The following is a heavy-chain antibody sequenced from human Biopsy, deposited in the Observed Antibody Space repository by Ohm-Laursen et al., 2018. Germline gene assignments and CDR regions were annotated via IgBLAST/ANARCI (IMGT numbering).Heavy chain of an antibody. J-gene: IGHJ4*02. V-gene: IGHV1-46*01. Sequence: LVKVSCKASGYTFTTYYIHWVRQAPGQGLEWMGIINPGGNSTAYTQNFQGRVTMTWDTSTTTVYMELSSLRSEDTAVYYCVLASFDYWGQGTLVTVPS. CDR3: VLASFDY. CDR2: INPGGNST. CDR1: GYTFTTYY.